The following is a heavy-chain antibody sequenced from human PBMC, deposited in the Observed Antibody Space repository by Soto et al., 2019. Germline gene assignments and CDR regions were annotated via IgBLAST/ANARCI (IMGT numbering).Heavy chain of an antibody. V-gene: IGHV3-21*01. D-gene: IGHD6-6*01. Sequence: GGSLRLSCAASGFTSSSYSMNWVRQAPGKGLEWVSSISSSSSYIYYADSVKGRFTISRDNAKNSLYLQMNSLRAEDTAVYYCARVNLIEYSNQTWFDPWGQGTLVTVSS. CDR3: ARVNLIEYSNQTWFDP. J-gene: IGHJ5*02. CDR2: ISSSSSYI. CDR1: GFTSSSYS.